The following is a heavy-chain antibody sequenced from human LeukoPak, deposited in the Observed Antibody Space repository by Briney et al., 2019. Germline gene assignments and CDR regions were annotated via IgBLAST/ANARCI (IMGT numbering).Heavy chain of an antibody. J-gene: IGHJ4*02. CDR1: GFTFSNYN. D-gene: IGHD5-12*01. CDR3: AEVARSGY. Sequence: KPGGSLRLSCAASGFTFSNYNMNCVRQAPGKGLEWVSSISSSSTYMYYADSVKGRFTISRDNAKNSLYLQMNSLRAEDTAVYYCAEVARSGYWGQGTLVTVSS. V-gene: IGHV3-21*01. CDR2: ISSSSTYM.